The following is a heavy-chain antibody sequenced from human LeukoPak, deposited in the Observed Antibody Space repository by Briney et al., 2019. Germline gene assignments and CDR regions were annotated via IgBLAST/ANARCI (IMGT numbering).Heavy chain of an antibody. J-gene: IGHJ4*02. CDR1: GYTFTSYY. CDR3: AGDLSGILTGQGF. V-gene: IGHV1-46*01. CDR2: INPSGGST. D-gene: IGHD3-9*01. Sequence: ASVKVSCKASGYTFTSYYMHWVRQAPGQGLEWMGIINPSGGSTSYAQKFQGRVTMTRDTSTSTVYMELSSLRSEDTAVYYCAGDLSGILTGQGFWGQGTLVTVSS.